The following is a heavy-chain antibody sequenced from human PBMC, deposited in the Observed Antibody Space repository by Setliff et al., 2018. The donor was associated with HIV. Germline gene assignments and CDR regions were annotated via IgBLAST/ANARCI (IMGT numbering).Heavy chain of an antibody. D-gene: IGHD2-15*01. V-gene: IGHV4-34*01. J-gene: IGHJ6*03. CDR1: GGSFSGYC. CDR2: MQHSGRT. Sequence: SETLSLTCAVYGGSFSGYCWSWIRQPPGKGLEWIGEMQHSGRTNYNPSLRSRVTTSVDTSKSQFSLKLSSVTAADTAVYYCARVSITYWYSIPTFYYYYMDVWGKGTKVTVSS. CDR3: ARVSITYWYSIPTFYYYYMDV.